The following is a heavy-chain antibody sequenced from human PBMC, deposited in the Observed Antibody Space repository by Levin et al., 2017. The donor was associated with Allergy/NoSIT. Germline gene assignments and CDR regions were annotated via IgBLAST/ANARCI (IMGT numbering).Heavy chain of an antibody. V-gene: IGHV3-30*03. Sequence: GGSLRLSCAASGFTFSSYGMHWVRQAPGKGLEWVAVISYDGSNKYYADSVKGRFTISRDNSKNTLYLQMNSLRAEDTAVYYCARKNWKEKTVTADYWGQGTLVTVSS. CDR1: GFTFSSYG. CDR3: ARKNWKEKTVTADY. CDR2: ISYDGSNK. D-gene: IGHD4-23*01. J-gene: IGHJ4*02.